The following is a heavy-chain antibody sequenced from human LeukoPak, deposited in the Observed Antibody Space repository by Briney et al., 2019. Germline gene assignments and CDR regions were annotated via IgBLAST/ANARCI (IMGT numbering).Heavy chain of an antibody. CDR2: INWNGGST. D-gene: IGHD6-13*01. Sequence: GGSLRLSCAASGFTFDDYGMSWVRQAPGKGLEWVSGINWNGGSTSYADSVKVRFTISRDTAKNSLYLQMNSLRAEDTALCYCARLKAAAGSNFDYWGQGTLVTVSS. CDR1: GFTFDDYG. CDR3: ARLKAAAGSNFDY. J-gene: IGHJ4*02. V-gene: IGHV3-20*04.